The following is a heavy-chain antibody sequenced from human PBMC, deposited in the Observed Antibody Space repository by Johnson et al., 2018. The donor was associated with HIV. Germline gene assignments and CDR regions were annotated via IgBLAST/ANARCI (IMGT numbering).Heavy chain of an antibody. V-gene: IGHV3-11*04. CDR2: ISSSGATI. D-gene: IGHD5-18*01. CDR1: GFTFSDYY. CDR3: AKLIPSYDLPPDAFDI. J-gene: IGHJ3*02. Sequence: QVQLVESGGGLVKPGGSLRLSCAASGFTFSDYYMTWIRQAPGKGLEWVSHISSSGATIYYADSVKGRFTISRDKSKNTLYLQMNSLRTEETAVFYCAKLIPSYDLPPDAFDIWGQGTMVTVSS.